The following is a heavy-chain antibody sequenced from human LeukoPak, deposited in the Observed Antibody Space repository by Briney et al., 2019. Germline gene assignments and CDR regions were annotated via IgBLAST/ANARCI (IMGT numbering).Heavy chain of an antibody. CDR3: ARASRGYCSGGSCVYYFDY. V-gene: IGHV4-34*01. CDR1: GGSFSGYY. CDR2: INHSGST. D-gene: IGHD2-15*01. J-gene: IGHJ4*02. Sequence: PSETLSLTCAVYGGSFSGYYWSWIRQPPGKGLEWIGEINHSGSTNYNPSLTSRVTISVDTSKNQFSLKLSSVTAADTGVFYCARASRGYCSGGSCVYYFDYWGQGTLVTVSS.